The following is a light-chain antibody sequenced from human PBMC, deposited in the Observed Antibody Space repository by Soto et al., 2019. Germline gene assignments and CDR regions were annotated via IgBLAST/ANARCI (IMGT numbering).Light chain of an antibody. V-gene: IGLV2-23*01. J-gene: IGLJ1*01. CDR3: CSYAGSSTYV. Sequence: SVLTEAACVSVSPGQSITICCTGTSSVVGSYNLVSWYQQHPGKAPKLMIYEGCKRPSGVSNRFSGSKSGNTASLTLSGLQAEDEADYYCCSYAGSSTYVFGTGTKLTVL. CDR1: SSVVGSYNL. CDR2: EGC.